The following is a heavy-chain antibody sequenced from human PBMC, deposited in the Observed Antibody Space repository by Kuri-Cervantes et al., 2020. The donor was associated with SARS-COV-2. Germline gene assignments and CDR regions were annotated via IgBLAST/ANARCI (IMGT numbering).Heavy chain of an antibody. CDR3: AGFLKGIVGGKKYYFDY. CDR2: IYHSGST. D-gene: IGHD3-16*01. V-gene: IGHV4-38-2*01. Sequence: SQTLSLPCAVSGYSISSGYYWGWIRQPPGKGLEWIGSIYHSGSTYYNPSLKSRVTISVDTSKNQFSLKLSSVTAADTAVYYCAGFLKGIVGGKKYYFDYWGQGTLVTVSS. CDR1: GYSISSGYY. J-gene: IGHJ4*02.